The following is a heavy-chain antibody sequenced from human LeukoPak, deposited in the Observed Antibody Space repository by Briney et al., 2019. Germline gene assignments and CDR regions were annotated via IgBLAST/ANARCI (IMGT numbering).Heavy chain of an antibody. Sequence: SETLSLTCTVSGGSISSSSHYWGWIRQPPGKGLEWIGSIYYSGSTNYNPSLKSRVTISVDTSKNQFSLKLSSVTAADTAVYYCARAEGGYNRRPPGNYWYFDLWGRGTLVTVSS. J-gene: IGHJ2*01. D-gene: IGHD5-24*01. CDR3: ARAEGGYNRRPPGNYWYFDL. CDR1: GGSISSSSHY. V-gene: IGHV4-39*07. CDR2: IYYSGST.